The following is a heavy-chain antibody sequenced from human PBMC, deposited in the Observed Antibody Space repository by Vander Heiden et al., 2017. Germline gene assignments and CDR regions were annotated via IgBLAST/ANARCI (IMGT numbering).Heavy chain of an antibody. J-gene: IGHJ5*02. Sequence: QVQLEQWGAGLLMPSETLSLNSAVYGGCLGGCYWAWSRQPPVKGLEWMGEINHSGSTNYNPSLKSRVTISVDTSKSQFALKLSSVTAADTAVYYCARIPGNCYDSSGYYSIWFDPLVQGTLVTVSS. CDR2: INHSGST. CDR3: ARIPGNCYDSSGYYSIWFDP. V-gene: IGHV4-34*01. D-gene: IGHD3-22*01. CDR1: GGCLGGCY.